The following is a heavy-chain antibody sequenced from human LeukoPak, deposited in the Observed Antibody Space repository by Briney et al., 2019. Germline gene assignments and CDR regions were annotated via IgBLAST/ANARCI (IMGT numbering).Heavy chain of an antibody. D-gene: IGHD6-13*01. Sequence: PGRSLRLSCAASGFTFSSYGMHWVRQAPGKGLEWVAVIWYDGSNKYYADSVKGRFTISRDNSKNTLYLQMNSLRAEDTAVYYCARDSASSSWYEPYYYYYMDVWGKGTTVTVSS. CDR3: ARDSASSSWYEPYYYYYMDV. CDR1: GFTFSSYG. J-gene: IGHJ6*03. V-gene: IGHV3-33*01. CDR2: IWYDGSNK.